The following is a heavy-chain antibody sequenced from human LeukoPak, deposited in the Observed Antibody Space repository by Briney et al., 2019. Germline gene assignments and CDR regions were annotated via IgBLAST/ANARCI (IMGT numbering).Heavy chain of an antibody. CDR2: ISTDSLTI. J-gene: IGHJ3*02. V-gene: IGHV3-48*04. Sequence: GSLRLSCAASGFTFSSHAMNWVRQAPGKGLEWISSISTDSLTIKYADFVSGQFTIFRDNAEHLLFLQMNSLRAEDTAVYYCARKAQTGSHSGPFDIWGQGTLVTVSS. D-gene: IGHD1-26*01. CDR1: GFTFSSHA. CDR3: ARKAQTGSHSGPFDI.